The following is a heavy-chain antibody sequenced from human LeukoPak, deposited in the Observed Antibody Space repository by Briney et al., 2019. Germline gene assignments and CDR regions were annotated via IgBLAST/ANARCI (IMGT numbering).Heavy chain of an antibody. CDR1: GGTFSSYA. Sequence: ASVKVSCKASGGTFSSYAISWVRQAPGQGLEWMGWISAYNGNTNYAQKLQGRVTMTTDTSTSTAYMELRSLRSDDTAVYYCARMYYYDSSGYGIYYYYGMDVWGQGTTVTVSS. V-gene: IGHV1-18*01. CDR3: ARMYYYDSSGYGIYYYYGMDV. J-gene: IGHJ6*02. D-gene: IGHD3-22*01. CDR2: ISAYNGNT.